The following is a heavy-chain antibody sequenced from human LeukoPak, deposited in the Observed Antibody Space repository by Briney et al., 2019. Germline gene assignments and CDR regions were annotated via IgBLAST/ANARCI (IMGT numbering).Heavy chain of an antibody. D-gene: IGHD6-19*01. CDR1: GGTFSSYA. J-gene: IGHJ3*02. CDR3: ARGTYSSGWSYDAFDI. Sequence: GASVKVSCKASGGTFSSYAISWVRQAPGQGLEWMGGIIPIFGTANYAQKFQGRVTITADEPTSTAYMELSSLRSEDTAVYYCARGTYSSGWSYDAFDIWGQGTMVTVSS. V-gene: IGHV1-69*13. CDR2: IIPIFGTA.